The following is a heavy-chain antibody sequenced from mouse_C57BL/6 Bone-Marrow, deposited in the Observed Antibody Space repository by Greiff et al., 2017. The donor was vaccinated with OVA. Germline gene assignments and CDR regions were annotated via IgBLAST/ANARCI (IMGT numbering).Heavy chain of an antibody. J-gene: IGHJ3*01. D-gene: IGHD2-4*01. CDR2: IYPRSGNT. CDR1: GYTFTSYG. CDR3: AREGGLRDAY. V-gene: IGHV1-81*01. Sequence: QVQLQPSGAELARPGASVKLSCKASGYTFTSYGISWVKQRTGQGLEWIGEIYPRSGNTYYNEKFKGKATLTADKSSSTAYMELRSLTSEDSAVYFCAREGGLRDAYWGQGTLVTVSA.